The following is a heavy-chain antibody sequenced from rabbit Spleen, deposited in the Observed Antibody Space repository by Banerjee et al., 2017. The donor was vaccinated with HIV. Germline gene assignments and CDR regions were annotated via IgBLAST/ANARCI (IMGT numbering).Heavy chain of an antibody. CDR2: IYTGSSGST. D-gene: IGHD1-1*01. J-gene: IGHJ6*01. V-gene: IGHV1S45*01. Sequence: QEQLEESGGGLVKPEGSLTLTCKASGFDLSSYYYISWVRQAPGKGLEWIGCIYTGSSGSTYYASWAKGRFTISKTSSTTVTLQMTSLTAADTATYFCARVRATSSRDYMYGDGMDLWGPGTLVTVS. CDR1: GFDLSSYYY. CDR3: ARVRATSSRDYMYGDGMDL.